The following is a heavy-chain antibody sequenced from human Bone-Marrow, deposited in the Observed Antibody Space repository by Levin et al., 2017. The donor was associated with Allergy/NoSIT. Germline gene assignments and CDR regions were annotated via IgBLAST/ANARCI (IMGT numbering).Heavy chain of an antibody. J-gene: IGHJ4*02. CDR3: ANEVAGSGWSANKY. CDR2: ISFRGTNK. Sequence: GGSLRLSCAASGFTFSDYGMHWVRQVPGKGLEWVAVISFRGTNKYYADSVRGRFTISRDTSKNILYLEMNSLRVEDTAVYYCANEVAGSGWSANKYWGQGNLVTVSS. CDR1: GFTFSDYG. D-gene: IGHD6-19*01. V-gene: IGHV3-30*18.